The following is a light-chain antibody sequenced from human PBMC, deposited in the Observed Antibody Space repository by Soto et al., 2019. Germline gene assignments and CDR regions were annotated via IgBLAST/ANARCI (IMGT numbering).Light chain of an antibody. Sequence: DIHMTQSPSTLSGSVGDRVIITCRASQSVSIWLAWYQQKPGRAPKLLIYKSSILESGVPSRFSGSGSGTEFTLTISSLQPDDFATYYCQQFNTSPWTFGQGTKVDIK. J-gene: IGKJ1*01. V-gene: IGKV1-5*03. CDR3: QQFNTSPWT. CDR2: KSS. CDR1: QSVSIW.